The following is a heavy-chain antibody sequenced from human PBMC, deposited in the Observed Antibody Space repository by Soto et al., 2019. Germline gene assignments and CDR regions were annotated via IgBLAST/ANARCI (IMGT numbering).Heavy chain of an antibody. J-gene: IGHJ4*02. Sequence: SETLSLTCTVSGGSISSYYWSWIRQPPGKGLEWIGYIYYSGSTNYNPSLKSRVTISVDTSKNQFSLKLSSVTAADTAVYYCARGAAYYYDSSGSLDYWGQGTLVTVSS. CDR2: IYYSGST. CDR1: GGSISSYY. D-gene: IGHD3-22*01. V-gene: IGHV4-59*01. CDR3: ARGAAYYYDSSGSLDY.